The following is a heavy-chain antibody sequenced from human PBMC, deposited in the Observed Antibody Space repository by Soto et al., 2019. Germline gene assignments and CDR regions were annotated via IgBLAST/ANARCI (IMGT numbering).Heavy chain of an antibody. V-gene: IGHV1-18*01. CDR1: GYTFTSYG. CDR3: ARDWAPYDILTGSYYYYMDV. J-gene: IGHJ6*03. Sequence: ASVKVSCKASGYTFTSYGISWVRQAPGQGLEWMGWISAYNGNTNYAQKLQGRVTMTTDTSTSTAYMELRSLRSDDTAVYYCARDWAPYDILTGSYYYYMDVWGKGTTVTVSS. CDR2: ISAYNGNT. D-gene: IGHD3-9*01.